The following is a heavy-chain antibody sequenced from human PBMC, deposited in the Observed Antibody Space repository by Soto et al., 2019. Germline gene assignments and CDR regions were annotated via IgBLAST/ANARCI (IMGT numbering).Heavy chain of an antibody. D-gene: IGHD1-1*01. CDR3: ARGLATLPVFAFDI. V-gene: IGHV2-5*01. Sequence: SGPTLMNPTQTLTLTCTLSGISLSTSGVGLGWIRQTPGKALEWLALVYWNDDKHYSPSLKSRLTITKDTSKNQAILTMTNMDPLDTATYYCARGLATLPVFAFDIWGQGTVDTVSS. CDR2: VYWNDDK. J-gene: IGHJ3*02. CDR1: GISLSTSGVG.